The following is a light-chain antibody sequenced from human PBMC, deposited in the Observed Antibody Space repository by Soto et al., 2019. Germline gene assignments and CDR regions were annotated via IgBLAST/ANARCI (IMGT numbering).Light chain of an antibody. CDR1: QSISAW. CDR3: QQYNNYGSWT. Sequence: DIPITQSPSTLSASVGDRVTITCRASQSISAWLAWYQQKPGKAPKLLIYKASSLESGVPSRFSGSGSGTEFTLTISSLQPDDFATYYCQQYNNYGSWTFGQGTKLEIK. J-gene: IGKJ1*01. V-gene: IGKV1-5*03. CDR2: KAS.